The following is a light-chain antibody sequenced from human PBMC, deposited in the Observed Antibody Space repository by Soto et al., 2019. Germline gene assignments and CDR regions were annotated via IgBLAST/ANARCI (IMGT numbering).Light chain of an antibody. J-gene: IGLJ2*01. CDR3: SSYTSSSTLVV. CDR2: EVR. CDR1: SSGVGGNSY. Sequence: QSALTQPASVSGSTGQSITISCSGTSSGVGGNSYVSWYQQHPGKAPKHMIYEVRNRPSGVSNRFSGSKSGNTASLTISGLQAEYEADYYCSSYTSSSTLVVFGGGTK. V-gene: IGLV2-14*01.